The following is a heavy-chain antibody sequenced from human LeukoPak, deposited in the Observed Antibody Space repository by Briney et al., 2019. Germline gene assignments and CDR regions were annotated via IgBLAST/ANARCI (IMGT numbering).Heavy chain of an antibody. J-gene: IGHJ6*03. CDR3: ARGRRVVTHYYYYYMDV. V-gene: IGHV4-59*01. CDR1: GGSISSYY. CDR2: IYYSGST. D-gene: IGHD4-23*01. Sequence: PSETLSLTCTVSGGSISSYYWSWIRQPPGKGLEWIGYIYYSGSTNYNPSLKSRVTISVDTSKNQFSLKLSSVTAADTAVYYCARGRRVVTHYYYYYMDVWGKGTTVTVSS.